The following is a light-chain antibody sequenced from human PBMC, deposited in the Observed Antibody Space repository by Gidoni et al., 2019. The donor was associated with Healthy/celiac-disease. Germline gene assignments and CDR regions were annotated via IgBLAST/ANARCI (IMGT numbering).Light chain of an antibody. CDR3: CSYAGSSTHVV. V-gene: IGLV2-23*02. CDR2: EVS. J-gene: IGLJ2*01. Sequence: QSALTQPASVSGSPGQSITISCTGTSSDVGSSTLVSWYQQHPGKAPKLLIYEVSKRPSGVSNRFSGSKSGNTASLTISGLQAEDEADYYCCSYAGSSTHVVFGGGTKLTVL. CDR1: SSDVGSSTL.